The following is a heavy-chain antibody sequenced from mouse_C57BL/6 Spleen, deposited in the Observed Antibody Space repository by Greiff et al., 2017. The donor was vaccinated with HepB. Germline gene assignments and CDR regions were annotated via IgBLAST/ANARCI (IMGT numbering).Heavy chain of an antibody. CDR1: GFSLTSYG. D-gene: IGHD6-1*01. J-gene: IGHJ4*01. V-gene: IGHV2-6*03. CDR3: ASTPHGDYYAMDH. Sequence: VQVVESGPGLVAPSQSLSITCTVSGFSLTSYGVHWVRQPPGKGLEWLVVIWSDGSTTYNSALKSRLSISKDNSKSQVFLKMNSPQTDDAAMYYCASTPHGDYYAMDHWGQGTSATVS. CDR2: IWSDGST.